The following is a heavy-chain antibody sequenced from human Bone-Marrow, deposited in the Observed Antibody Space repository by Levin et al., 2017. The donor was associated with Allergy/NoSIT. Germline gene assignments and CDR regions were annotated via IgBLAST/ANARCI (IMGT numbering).Heavy chain of an antibody. CDR1: GGSINTSRYW. J-gene: IGHJ3*02. CDR3: ARDLQIAASQI. D-gene: IGHD6-13*01. Sequence: SETLSLTCTVSGGSINTSRYWWSWTRQSAGKGLEWIGRIYISGSTNYNPSLESRVTISIDAPKNQFSLRLTSVTAAHTAVYYCARDLQIAASQIWVQGKMVTVSS. CDR2: IYISGST. V-gene: IGHV4-61*02.